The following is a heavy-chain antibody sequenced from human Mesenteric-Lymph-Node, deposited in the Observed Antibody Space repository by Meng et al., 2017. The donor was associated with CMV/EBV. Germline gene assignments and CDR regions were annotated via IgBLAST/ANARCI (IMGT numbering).Heavy chain of an antibody. J-gene: IGHJ6*02. V-gene: IGHV3-23*01. CDR2: MNYSGDRT. CDR1: GFTFSTYN. CDR3: ARDRGGYYYYGMDV. D-gene: IGHD3-10*01. Sequence: GESLKISCAASGFTFSTYNMSWVRQAPGKVPEWVSTMNYSGDRTSYADSVKGRFTISRDNAKNSLYLQMNSLRAEDTAVYYCARDRGGYYYYGMDVWGQGTTVTVSS.